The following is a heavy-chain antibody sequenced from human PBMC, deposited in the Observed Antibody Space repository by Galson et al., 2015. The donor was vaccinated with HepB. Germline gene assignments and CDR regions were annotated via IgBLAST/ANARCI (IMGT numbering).Heavy chain of an antibody. Sequence: SLRLSCAASGFTVSSYWMHWVRQAPGKGLVWVSRINSDGSSTSYADSVKGRFTISRDNAKNTLYLQMNSLRAEDTAVYYCASPPVPSEPDYYGMDVWGQGTTVTVPS. CDR3: ASPPVPSEPDYYGMDV. D-gene: IGHD2-2*01. CDR1: GFTVSSYW. V-gene: IGHV3-74*01. J-gene: IGHJ6*02. CDR2: INSDGSST.